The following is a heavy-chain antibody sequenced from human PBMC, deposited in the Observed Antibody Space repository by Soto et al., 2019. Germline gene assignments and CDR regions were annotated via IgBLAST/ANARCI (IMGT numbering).Heavy chain of an antibody. J-gene: IGHJ4*02. CDR3: ARSGSSWNLREFDY. V-gene: IGHV1-18*01. D-gene: IGHD6-13*01. Sequence: XSVKVSCKASAYTFTNYGISWVRQAPGQGLEWMGWISAYNGNINYAQKFRGRVTMTTDTSTSSAYLEVRSLRSDDTAVYYCARSGSSWNLREFDYSGQGTLVTVSS. CDR2: ISAYNGNI. CDR1: AYTFTNYG.